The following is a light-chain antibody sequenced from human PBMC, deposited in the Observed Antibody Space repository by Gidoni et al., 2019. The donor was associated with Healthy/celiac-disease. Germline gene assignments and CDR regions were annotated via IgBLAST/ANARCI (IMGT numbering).Light chain of an antibody. V-gene: IGKV3-15*01. CDR2: SAS. J-gene: IGKJ4*01. Sequence: EIVMTQSPATLSVSPGERATLSCRASQSVSSNLAWYQQKPGQAPRLLIYSASTRATGIPARFRGSGSGTEFTLTISSLQSEDFAVYYCQKYNNWPLTFGGGTKVEIK. CDR3: QKYNNWPLT. CDR1: QSVSSN.